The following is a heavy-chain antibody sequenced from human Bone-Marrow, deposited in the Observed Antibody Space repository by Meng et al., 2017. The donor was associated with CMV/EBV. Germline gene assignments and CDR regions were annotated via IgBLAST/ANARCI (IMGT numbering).Heavy chain of an antibody. CDR1: GFTFSSYS. CDR2: ISSSSSYI. V-gene: IGHV3-21*04. J-gene: IGHJ6*02. D-gene: IGHD3-10*01. CDR3: ATTNRGGSGSYWDNGYYYYGMDV. Sequence: GGSLRLSCAASGFTFSSYSMNWVRQAPGKGLEWVSSISSSSSYIYYADSVKGRFTISRDNAKNSLYLQMNSLRAEDTAVYYCATTNRGGSGSYWDNGYYYYGMDVWGQGTTVTVCS.